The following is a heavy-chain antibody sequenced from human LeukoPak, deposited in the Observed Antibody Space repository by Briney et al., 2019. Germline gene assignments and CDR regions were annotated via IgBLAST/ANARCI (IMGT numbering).Heavy chain of an antibody. CDR2: IKQDGCEK. V-gene: IGHV3-7*01. J-gene: IGHJ4*02. D-gene: IGHD3-3*01. CDR1: GFTFSSYW. CDR3: SREKRVLEWLVDY. Sequence: GGSLSLSRAASGFTFSSYWMSWVRQAPAKGLEWVANIKQDGCEKYYVDSVKGRFTISRDNAKNSLYLQMNSLRAEDTAVYYLSREKRVLEWLVDYWGQGTLGTVSS.